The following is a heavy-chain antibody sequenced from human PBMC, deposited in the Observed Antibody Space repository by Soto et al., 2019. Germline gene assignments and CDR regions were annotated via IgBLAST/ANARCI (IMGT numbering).Heavy chain of an antibody. CDR2: VNPGGYST. CDR1: GFTFTSYS. V-gene: IGHV3-23*01. J-gene: IGHJ4*02. CDR3: AKDLRAGSGYDFDY. D-gene: IGHD5-12*01. Sequence: EVQLLQSGGGLVQPGGSLRLSCAASGFTFTSYSMTWVRQTPGKGLEWVAAVNPGGYSTYYADSVKGRFTISRDNSNKPLYPQMNSLRAEDTAVYYCAKDLRAGSGYDFDYRDQGTLVTVSS.